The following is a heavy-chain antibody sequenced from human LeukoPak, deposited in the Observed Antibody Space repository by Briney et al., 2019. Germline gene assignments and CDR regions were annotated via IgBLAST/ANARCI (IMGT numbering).Heavy chain of an antibody. D-gene: IGHD1-20*01. CDR3: ARDGDNGNDLDY. V-gene: IGHV3-74*01. CDR2: MDTDGSTT. CDR1: GFTFDTYW. Sequence: TGGSLRLSCAASGFTFDTYWMHWVRQAPGRGLVWVSHMDTDGSTTRHADSVKGRFSISRDNAKNTLYLQMNSLRAEDTAVYFCARDGDNGNDLDYWGQGTLVTVSS. J-gene: IGHJ4*02.